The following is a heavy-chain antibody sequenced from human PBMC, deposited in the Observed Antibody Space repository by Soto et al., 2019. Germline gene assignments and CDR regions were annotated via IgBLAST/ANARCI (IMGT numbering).Heavy chain of an antibody. CDR2: IYWDDDT. V-gene: IGHV2-5*02. J-gene: IGHJ3*01. D-gene: IGHD3-3*01. CDR1: GFSLTTSGVG. Sequence: QITLKESGPPLVRPTQTLTLACSLSGFSLTTSGVGVGWIRQPPGKALEFLALIYWDDDTRYRPSLRTRLTITKDTSKNLVVLTMTNVDPVDTATYYCVRVWSGFVVPRHRDAFDLWGQGTMVTVSS. CDR3: VRVWSGFVVPRHRDAFDL.